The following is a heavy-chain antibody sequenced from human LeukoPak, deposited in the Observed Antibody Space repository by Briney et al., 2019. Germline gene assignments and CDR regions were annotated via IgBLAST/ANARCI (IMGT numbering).Heavy chain of an antibody. J-gene: IGHJ5*02. CDR1: VYTVTGYY. D-gene: IGHD5-18*01. CDR3: ARDIRRGYSYGLRGWSDP. Sequence: ASVKISCKAAVYTVTGYYMHGVRQTPAQGLEWMGWINPNIGGTHYAQKSQGRVTMTRDTSISTAHMELSRLRSDDTAVYYSARDIRRGYSYGLRGWSDPWGQGTLVTVSS. V-gene: IGHV1-2*02. CDR2: INPNIGGT.